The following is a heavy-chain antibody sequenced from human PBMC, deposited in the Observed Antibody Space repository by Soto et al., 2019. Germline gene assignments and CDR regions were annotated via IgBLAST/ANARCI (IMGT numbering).Heavy chain of an antibody. CDR1: GFTFSSYS. D-gene: IGHD2-2*01. J-gene: IGHJ3*02. V-gene: IGHV3-21*01. Sequence: EVQVVESGGGLVKPGGSLRLSCAASGFTFSSYSMNWVRQAPGKGLEWVSSISSSSRYIYYADSVKGRFTISRDNAKNSLYLQMNGLRAADTAMYYCARVGGGYQLLHAFDIWGQGTMVTVSS. CDR3: ARVGGGYQLLHAFDI. CDR2: ISSSSRYI.